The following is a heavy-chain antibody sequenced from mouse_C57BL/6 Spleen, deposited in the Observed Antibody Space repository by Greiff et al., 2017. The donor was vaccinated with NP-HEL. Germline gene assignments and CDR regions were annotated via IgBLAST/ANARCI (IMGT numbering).Heavy chain of an antibody. V-gene: IGHV1-53*01. D-gene: IGHD2-4*01. CDR2: INPSNGGT. CDR3: ARSPYDYDGYWYFDV. Sequence: VQLQQPGTELVKPGASVKLSCKASGYTFTSYWMHWVKQRPGQGLEWIGNINPSNGGTNYNEKFKSKATLTVDKSSSTAYMQLSSLTSEDSAVYYCARSPYDYDGYWYFDVWGTGTTVTVSS. CDR1: GYTFTSYW. J-gene: IGHJ1*03.